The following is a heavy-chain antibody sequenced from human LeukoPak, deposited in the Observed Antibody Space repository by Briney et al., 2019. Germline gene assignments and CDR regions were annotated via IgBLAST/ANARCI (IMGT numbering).Heavy chain of an antibody. D-gene: IGHD4-17*01. J-gene: IGHJ4*02. CDR3: ARFDYGDSAGRAGPLNF. Sequence: KTSETLSLTCTVSGGSISSYYWSWIRQPPGKGLEWIGYRHYSGSFNYSPSLKSRAIISLDTSKNQFSLRLSSVTAADTAVCYCARFDYGDSAGRAGPLNFWGQGTLVTVSS. V-gene: IGHV4-59*01. CDR2: RHYSGSF. CDR1: GGSISSYY.